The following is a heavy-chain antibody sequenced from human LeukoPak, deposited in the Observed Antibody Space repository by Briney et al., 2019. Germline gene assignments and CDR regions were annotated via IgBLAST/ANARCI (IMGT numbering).Heavy chain of an antibody. CDR1: GGSMSGRTYY. CDR3: ARRYYDFLSCSFDP. D-gene: IGHD3-3*01. V-gene: IGHV4-39*01. Sequence: SENLSLTCDVSGGSMSGRTYYWGWIRQPPGKGLEWIGYVDYSGSTFYNPSLNSRVTISVDTSKNQLSLKLSSVTAADTAMYYCARRYYDFLSCSFDPWGQGTLDTLSS. J-gene: IGHJ5*02. CDR2: VDYSGST.